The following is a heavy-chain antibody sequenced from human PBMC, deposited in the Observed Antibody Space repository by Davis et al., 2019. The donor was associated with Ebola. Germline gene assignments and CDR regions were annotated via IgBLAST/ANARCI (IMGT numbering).Heavy chain of an antibody. CDR3: AGDYYDSSGYYGSLDY. CDR1: GGSISSYY. CDR2: IYYSGST. D-gene: IGHD3-22*01. V-gene: IGHV4-59*01. J-gene: IGHJ4*02. Sequence: SETLSLTCTVSGGSISSYYWSWIRQPPGKGLEWIGYIYYSGSTNYNPSLKSRVTISVDTSKNQFSLKLSSVTAADTAVYYCAGDYYDSSGYYGSLDYWGQGTLVTVSS.